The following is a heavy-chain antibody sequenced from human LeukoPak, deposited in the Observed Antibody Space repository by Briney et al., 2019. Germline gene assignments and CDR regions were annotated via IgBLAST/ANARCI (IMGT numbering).Heavy chain of an antibody. D-gene: IGHD6-19*01. V-gene: IGHV1-18*01. Sequence: ASVKVSCKASGGTFSRYAISWVRQAPGQGLEWMGWISAYNGDTNYAQKLQGRVTMTTDTSTSTAYMELRSLRSDDTAVYYCARGLQENLAWLQAFSAFDIWGQGTMVTVSS. CDR2: ISAYNGDT. CDR1: GGTFSRYA. CDR3: ARGLQENLAWLQAFSAFDI. J-gene: IGHJ3*02.